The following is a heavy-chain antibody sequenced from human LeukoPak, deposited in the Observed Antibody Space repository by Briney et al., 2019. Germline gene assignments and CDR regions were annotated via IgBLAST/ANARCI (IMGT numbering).Heavy chain of an antibody. V-gene: IGHV3-30*18. CDR1: GFTFSSYG. J-gene: IGHJ4*02. D-gene: IGHD2-15*01. CDR3: AKSPVSSCRGSFCYPFDY. CDR2: ISYDGSNK. Sequence: GRSLRLSCAASGFTFSSYGMHWVRQAPGKGLEWVAVISYDGSNKYYADSVKGRFTISRDNSRNTLYLQMNTLRAEDTAVYFCAKSPVSSCRGSFCYPFDYWGQGNLVTVSS.